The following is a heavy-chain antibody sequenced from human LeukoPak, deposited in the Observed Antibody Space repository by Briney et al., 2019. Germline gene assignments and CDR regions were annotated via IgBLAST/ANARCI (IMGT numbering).Heavy chain of an antibody. CDR2: ITGTT. CDR1: GFTFSSYA. Sequence: GGSLRLSCAASGFTFSSYAMSWVRQAPGKGLQWVSTITGTTHYADSVRGRFTISRDNSKNILYLQMNSLSTEDMAIYYCAKAFREYGSSTYSSFDIWGQGTVVTVSS. CDR3: AKAFREYGSSTYSSFDI. V-gene: IGHV3-23*01. D-gene: IGHD6-13*01. J-gene: IGHJ3*02.